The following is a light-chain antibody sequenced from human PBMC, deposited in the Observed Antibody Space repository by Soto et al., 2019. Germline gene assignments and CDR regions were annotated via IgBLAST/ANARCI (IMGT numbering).Light chain of an antibody. V-gene: IGLV2-11*01. CDR1: GYDVGGYNF. J-gene: IGLJ2*01. CDR2: DVS. Sequence: QSVLTQPRSVAGSLGQSVTISCTGTGYDVGGYNFVSWYQHHPGKAPKPMIYDVSKRPSGVPDRFSGSKSGNMASLTISGLRAEDEADYYCYSYAGSYTVVFGGGTKLTV. CDR3: YSYAGSYTVV.